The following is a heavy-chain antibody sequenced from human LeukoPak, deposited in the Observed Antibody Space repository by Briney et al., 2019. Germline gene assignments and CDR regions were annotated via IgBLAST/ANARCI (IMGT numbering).Heavy chain of an antibody. CDR2: IWYDGSNK. CDR3: ARESWRRITMIVVGGGYFDY. J-gene: IGHJ4*02. V-gene: IGHV3-33*01. Sequence: GGSLRLSCAPSGFTFSSYGMHCVRHAPGEGLEGVADIWYDGSNKYYADTVKGQFTISRDNSKNTMYLQMNSLRAEDTAVYYCARESWRRITMIVVGGGYFDYWGQGTLVTVSS. CDR1: GFTFSSYG. D-gene: IGHD3-22*01.